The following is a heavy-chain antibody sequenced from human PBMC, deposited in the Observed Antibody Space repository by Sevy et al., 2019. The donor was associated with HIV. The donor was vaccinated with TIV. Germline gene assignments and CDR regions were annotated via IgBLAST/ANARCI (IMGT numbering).Heavy chain of an antibody. D-gene: IGHD7-27*01. Sequence: SETLSLTCTVSGGSISSYYWSWIRQPPGKGLEWIGYIYYSGSTNYNPSLKSRVTISVDTSKNQFSLKLRSVTAADTAVYYCARRTGDQGDFDYWGQGTLVTVSS. V-gene: IGHV4-59*01. CDR3: ARRTGDQGDFDY. CDR1: GGSISSYY. CDR2: IYYSGST. J-gene: IGHJ4*02.